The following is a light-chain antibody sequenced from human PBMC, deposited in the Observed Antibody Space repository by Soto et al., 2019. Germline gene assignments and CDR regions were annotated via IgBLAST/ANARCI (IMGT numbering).Light chain of an antibody. J-gene: IGLJ2*01. V-gene: IGLV2-8*01. CDR1: SSDVGGYNY. CDR3: SSYAASNKLGV. CDR2: EVS. Sequence: QSVLTQPPSASGSPGQSVTISCIGTSSDVGGYNYVSWYQQHPGKAPKLMIYEVSKRPSGVPDRFSGSKSGNKASLTVSGLQAEDEADYYCSSYAASNKLGVFGGGTKLTVL.